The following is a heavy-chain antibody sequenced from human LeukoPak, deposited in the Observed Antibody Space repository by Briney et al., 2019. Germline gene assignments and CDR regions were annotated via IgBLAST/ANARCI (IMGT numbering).Heavy chain of an antibody. CDR2: VNHSGST. J-gene: IGHJ4*02. CDR3: AREKDIVATTSPYGY. Sequence: SQTLSLTCAVYGGSFSGYYWSWIRQPPGKGLEWIGEVNHSGSTKYNPSLKSRVTISVDTSKNQFSLKLTSVTAADTAVYYCAREKDIVATTSPYGYWGQGTLVTVSS. V-gene: IGHV4-34*01. CDR1: GGSFSGYY. D-gene: IGHD5-12*01.